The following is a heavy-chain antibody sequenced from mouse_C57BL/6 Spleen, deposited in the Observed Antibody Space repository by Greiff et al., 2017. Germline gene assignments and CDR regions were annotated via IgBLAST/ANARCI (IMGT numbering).Heavy chain of an antibody. V-gene: IGHV5-16*01. Sequence: EVQLVESEGGLVQPGSSMKLSCTASGFTFSDYYMAWVRQVPEKGLEWVANINYDGSSTYYLDSLKSRFIISRDNAKNILYLQMSSLKSEDTATYYCAREDYDYDGDYFDYWGQGTTLTVSS. CDR1: GFTFSDYY. J-gene: IGHJ2*01. D-gene: IGHD2-4*01. CDR2: INYDGSST. CDR3: AREDYDYDGDYFDY.